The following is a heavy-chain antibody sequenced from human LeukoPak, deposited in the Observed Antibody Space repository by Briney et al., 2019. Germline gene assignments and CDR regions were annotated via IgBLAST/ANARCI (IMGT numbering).Heavy chain of an antibody. Sequence: PGGSLRLSCAASGFTFDDYAMHWVRQAPGKGLEWVSGISWNSGSIGYADSVKGRFTISRDNAKNSLYLQMNSLRAEDMALYYCARGLGEAVAGTVWFDPWGQGTLVTVSS. D-gene: IGHD6-19*01. CDR2: ISWNSGSI. CDR1: GFTFDDYA. V-gene: IGHV3-9*03. J-gene: IGHJ5*02. CDR3: ARGLGEAVAGTVWFDP.